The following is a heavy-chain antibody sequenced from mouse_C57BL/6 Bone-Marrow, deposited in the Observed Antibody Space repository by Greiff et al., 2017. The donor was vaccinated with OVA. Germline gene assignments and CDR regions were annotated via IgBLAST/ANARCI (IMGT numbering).Heavy chain of an antibody. CDR1: GFSLTSYA. J-gene: IGHJ1*03. D-gene: IGHD1-1*01. V-gene: IGHV2-9-1*01. Sequence: VKVVESGPGLVAPSQSLSITCTVSGFSLTSYALSWVRQPPGKGLEWLGVIWTGGGTNYNSALKSRLSISKDNSKSQVVLKMNSLQTDDTARYYCARPYYYGYWYFDVWGTGTTVTVSS. CDR2: IWTGGGT. CDR3: ARPYYYGYWYFDV.